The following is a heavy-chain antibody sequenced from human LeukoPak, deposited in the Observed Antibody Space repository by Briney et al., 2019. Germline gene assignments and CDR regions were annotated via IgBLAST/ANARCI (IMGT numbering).Heavy chain of an antibody. V-gene: IGHV3-64*04. CDR3: ARDREWAGYNRRGVDY. J-gene: IGHJ4*02. Sequence: GGSLRLSCSAFGFTFSSYAMHWVRQAPGKGLEYVSVISSNGGSTYYADSVKGRFTISRDNAKNSLYLQMNSLRAEDTAMYYCARDREWAGYNRRGVDYWGQGALVTVSS. D-gene: IGHD5-24*01. CDR2: ISSNGGST. CDR1: GFTFSSYA.